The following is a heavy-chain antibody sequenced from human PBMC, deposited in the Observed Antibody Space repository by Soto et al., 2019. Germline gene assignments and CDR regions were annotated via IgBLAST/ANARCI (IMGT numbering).Heavy chain of an antibody. J-gene: IGHJ6*02. CDR3: AKDTETRGGYYCMDV. D-gene: IGHD4-17*01. V-gene: IGHV3-23*01. Sequence: EVQLLESGGGLVQPGGSLRLSCAASGFTFSSYAMSWVRQAPGKGLEWVSAISGSGGSTYYADSVKGRFTISRDNSKNTLYLPQNSLIAEDTAVYYCAKDTETRGGYYCMDVWGQGTTVTVSS. CDR2: ISGSGGST. CDR1: GFTFSSYA.